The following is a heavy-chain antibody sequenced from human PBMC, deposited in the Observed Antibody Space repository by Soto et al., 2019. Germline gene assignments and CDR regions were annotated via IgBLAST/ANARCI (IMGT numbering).Heavy chain of an antibody. CDR3: ARDVYEILGRVVRRLDS. Sequence: GGSLRLSCAASGFTFGDYWMTWVRQAAGRGLEWVANLKRDGRESNYVDSVKGRFSVSRDNAKNSLYLQMNNLRPEDTAVYYCARDVYEILGRVVRRLDSWGQGTLVTVSS. CDR2: LKRDGRES. J-gene: IGHJ4*02. D-gene: IGHD2-8*01. V-gene: IGHV3-7*03. CDR1: GFTFGDYW.